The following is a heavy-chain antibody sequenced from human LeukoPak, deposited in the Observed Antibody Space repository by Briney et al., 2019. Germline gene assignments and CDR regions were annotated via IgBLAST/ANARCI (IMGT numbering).Heavy chain of an antibody. D-gene: IGHD3-3*01. CDR2: VSTGGSI. Sequence: SDTLSLTCRVSGGSISGYFWSWIRQPAGKGLEWIGRVSTGGSINYNPSLKGRVTISLDTSRSQFSLKLTSVTAADTAVYYCARDPVLEHYFDYWGQGTLVTVSS. CDR1: GGSISGYF. V-gene: IGHV4-4*07. J-gene: IGHJ4*02. CDR3: ARDPVLEHYFDY.